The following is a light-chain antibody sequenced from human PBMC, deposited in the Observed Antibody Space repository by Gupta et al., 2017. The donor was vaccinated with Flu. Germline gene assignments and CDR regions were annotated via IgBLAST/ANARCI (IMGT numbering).Light chain of an antibody. CDR1: SGHSTYA. Sequence: QPVVTQSHSASASLGASVKLTCTLSSGHSTYAIAWHQQQPQKGPRYLMRVNSDGSHNKGDGIPDRFSGSSSGAQRYLTISSLQSEDEADYYCQTWGTFWVFGGGTKLTVL. CDR2: VNSDGSH. CDR3: QTWGTFWV. V-gene: IGLV4-69*01. J-gene: IGLJ3*02.